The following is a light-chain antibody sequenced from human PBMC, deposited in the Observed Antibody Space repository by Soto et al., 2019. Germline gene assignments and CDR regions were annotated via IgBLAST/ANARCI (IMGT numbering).Light chain of an antibody. CDR3: QEHGSSPRT. Sequence: EIVLTQSPGTLSLSPGERATLSCTASQSVSSSYLAWYQQKPGQAPRLLIYGASSRATGIPDRFSGSGSGTDFTLTISRLEPEDFAVYYCQEHGSSPRTFGQGTKVDIK. J-gene: IGKJ1*01. CDR2: GAS. CDR1: QSVSSSY. V-gene: IGKV3-20*01.